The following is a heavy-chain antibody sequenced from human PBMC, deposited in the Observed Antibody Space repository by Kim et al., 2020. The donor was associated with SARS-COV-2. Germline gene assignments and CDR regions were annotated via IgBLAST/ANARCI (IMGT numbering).Heavy chain of an antibody. CDR1: GGTFSSYA. V-gene: IGHV1-69*13. CDR2: IIPIFGTA. Sequence: SVKVSCKASGGTFSSYAISWVRQAPGQGLEWMGGIIPIFGTANYAQKFQGRVTITADESTSTAYMELSSLRSEDTAVYYCARDGDVLDGVIIYSLDYWGQGTLVTVSS. CDR3: ARDGDVLDGVIIYSLDY. D-gene: IGHD3-10*01. J-gene: IGHJ4*02.